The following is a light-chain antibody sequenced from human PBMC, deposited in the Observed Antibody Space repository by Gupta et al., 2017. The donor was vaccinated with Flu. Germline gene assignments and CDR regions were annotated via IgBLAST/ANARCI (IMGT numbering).Light chain of an antibody. Sequence: YVSASWDQKHPRKDPSVMIYGVTKNYAWNDTRFSVSLPGSTASLTIAGLQAEDEADYYCFPYNGRRSVFGGGTKLTVL. J-gene: IGLJ3*02. CDR3: FPYNGRRSV. CDR1: YVS. V-gene: IGLV2-14*01. CDR2: GVT.